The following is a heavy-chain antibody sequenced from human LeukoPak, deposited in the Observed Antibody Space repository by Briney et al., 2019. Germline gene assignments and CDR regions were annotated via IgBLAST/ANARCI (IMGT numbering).Heavy chain of an antibody. V-gene: IGHV3-53*01. CDR1: GFTVSSNY. Sequence: AGGSLRLSCAASGFTVSSNYMSWVRQAPGKGLEWVSVIYSGGSTYYADSVKGRFTISRDNSKNTLYLQMNSLRAEDTAVYYCARTRSYSSSWYPYYFDYWGQGTLVTVSS. D-gene: IGHD6-13*01. CDR2: IYSGGST. J-gene: IGHJ4*02. CDR3: ARTRSYSSSWYPYYFDY.